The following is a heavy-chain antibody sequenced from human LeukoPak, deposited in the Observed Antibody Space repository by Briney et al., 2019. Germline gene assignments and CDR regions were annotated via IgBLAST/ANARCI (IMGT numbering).Heavy chain of an antibody. CDR2: INPNSGGT. J-gene: IGHJ5*02. CDR3: ARKMGPYSSSSNWFDP. V-gene: IGHV1-2*02. CDR1: GYTFTGYY. D-gene: IGHD6-6*01. Sequence: ASVKVSCKASGYTFTGYYMHWVRQAPGQGLGWMGWINPNSGGTNYAQKLQGRVTMTRDTSISTAYMELSRLRSDDTAVYYCARKMGPYSSSSNWFDPWGQGTLVTVSS.